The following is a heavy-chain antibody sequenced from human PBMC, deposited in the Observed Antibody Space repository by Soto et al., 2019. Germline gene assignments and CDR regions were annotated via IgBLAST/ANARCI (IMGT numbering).Heavy chain of an antibody. CDR2: IYSTGSS. D-gene: IGHD5-18*01. CDR3: ARDGTQLWLSGRDWFDP. J-gene: IGHJ5*02. Sequence: SETLSLTCAVSGGSISSGNYYWSWIRQSPGKGLEWIGYIYSTGSSYYNPSLRSRVSMSVDTSKNQFSLNLNSVTAADTAVYYCARDGTQLWLSGRDWFDPWGQGTLVTVSS. CDR1: GGSISSGNYY. V-gene: IGHV4-30-4*01.